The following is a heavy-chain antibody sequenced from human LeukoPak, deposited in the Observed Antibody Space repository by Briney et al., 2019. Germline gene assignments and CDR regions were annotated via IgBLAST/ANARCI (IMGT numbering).Heavy chain of an antibody. CDR2: IYYSGSI. Sequence: SETLSLTCTVSGGSISSYYWSWIRQPPGKGLEWVGYIYYSGSINYNPSLKSRVTISVDTSKNQFSLKLSSVTAADTAVYYCARAAYDSSGYSASRYFQHWGQGTLVTVSS. CDR1: GGSISSYY. CDR3: ARAAYDSSGYSASRYFQH. J-gene: IGHJ1*01. D-gene: IGHD3-22*01. V-gene: IGHV4-59*01.